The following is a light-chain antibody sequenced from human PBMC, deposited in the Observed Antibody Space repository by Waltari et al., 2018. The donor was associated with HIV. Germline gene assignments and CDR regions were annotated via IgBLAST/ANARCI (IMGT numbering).Light chain of an antibody. CDR1: SSHVGGSDY. CDR3: SSYTSSSALDVV. V-gene: IGLV2-14*03. Sequence: QSALTQPASVSGSPGQSIPIPCTGTSSHVGGSDYVTWYQQHPGKAPKLMIFDVSNRPSGVSNRFSGSKSGNTASLTISGLQAEDEADYYCSSYTSSSALDVVFGGGTKLTVL. J-gene: IGLJ2*01. CDR2: DVS.